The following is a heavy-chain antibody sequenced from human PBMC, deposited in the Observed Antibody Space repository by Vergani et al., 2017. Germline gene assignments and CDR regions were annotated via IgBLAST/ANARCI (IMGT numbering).Heavy chain of an antibody. CDR3: ARGASGDYVSSVDY. Sequence: VQLVESGGRVVRPGGSLRLSCAASGFTFSSYAMHWVRQAPGKGLEWVAVISYDGSNKYYADSVKGRFTISRDNSKNTLYLQMNSLRAEDTAVYYCARGASGDYVSSVDYWGQGTLVTVSA. V-gene: IGHV3-30-3*01. D-gene: IGHD4-17*01. CDR1: GFTFSSYA. CDR2: ISYDGSNK. J-gene: IGHJ4*02.